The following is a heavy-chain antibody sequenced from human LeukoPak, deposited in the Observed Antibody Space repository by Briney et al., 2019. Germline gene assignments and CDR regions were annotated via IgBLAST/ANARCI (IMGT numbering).Heavy chain of an antibody. CDR1: GGSFSGYY. CDR3: ARGPGYYGSGGAIDY. J-gene: IGHJ4*02. D-gene: IGHD3-10*01. V-gene: IGHV4-34*01. Sequence: SETLSLTCAVYGGSFSGYYWSWIRQPPGKGLEWIGEINHSGSTNYNPSLKSRVTISVDTSKNQFSLKLSSVTAADTAVYYCARGPGYYGSGGAIDYWGQGTLVTVSS. CDR2: INHSGST.